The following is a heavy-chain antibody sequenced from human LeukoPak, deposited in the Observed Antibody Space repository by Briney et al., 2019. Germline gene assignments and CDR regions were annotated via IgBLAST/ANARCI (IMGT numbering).Heavy chain of an antibody. CDR1: GASISHYY. J-gene: IGHJ4*02. V-gene: IGHV4-59*12. D-gene: IGHD1-1*01. CDR3: ARNAQGKTLD. CDR2: ISYSGST. Sequence: TSETLSLTCTVSGASISHYYWSWIRQPPGGGLEWVASISYSGSTTHNPSLESRVTISVDTSQNQFSLQLNSVTPEDTAVYYCARNAQGKTLDWGQGTLVTVSS.